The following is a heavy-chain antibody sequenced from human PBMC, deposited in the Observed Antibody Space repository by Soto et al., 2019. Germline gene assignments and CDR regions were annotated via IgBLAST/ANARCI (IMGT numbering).Heavy chain of an antibody. Sequence: SETLSLTCTVSGASINNYYWSWVRQPPGKGLEWIGYIYYSGSTNYNPSLKSRVTISVDTSKNQFSLKLSSVTAADTAVYYCARDHWAPHYGSGSYYTTFGYWGQGTLVTV. CDR2: IYYSGST. D-gene: IGHD3-10*01. J-gene: IGHJ4*02. V-gene: IGHV4-59*12. CDR1: GASINNYY. CDR3: ARDHWAPHYGSGSYYTTFGY.